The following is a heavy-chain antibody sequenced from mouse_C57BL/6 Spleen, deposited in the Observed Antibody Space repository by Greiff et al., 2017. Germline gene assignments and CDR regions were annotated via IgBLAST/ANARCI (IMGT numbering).Heavy chain of an antibody. D-gene: IGHD2-4*01. V-gene: IGHV1-81*01. CDR1: GYTFTSYG. CDR2: IYPRSGNT. CDR3: ARSRYEYGGDYAMDY. Sequence: QVQLQQSGAELARPGASVKLSCKASGYTFTSYGISWVKQRTGQGLEWIGEIYPRSGNTYYNEKFKGKATLTADKSSSTAYMELRSLTSEDSAVYFCARSRYEYGGDYAMDYWGQGTSVTVSS. J-gene: IGHJ4*01.